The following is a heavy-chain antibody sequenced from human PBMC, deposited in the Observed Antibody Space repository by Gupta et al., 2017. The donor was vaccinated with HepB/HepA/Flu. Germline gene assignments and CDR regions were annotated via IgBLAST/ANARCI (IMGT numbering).Heavy chain of an antibody. CDR2: ISGSGGST. J-gene: IGHJ3*02. Sequence: EVQLLESGGGLVQPGGSLSISCAASGFTFSRYAMSWVRWAPGKGLEWVSAISGSGGSTYYADSVKGRFTISRDNSKNTLYLQMNSLRAEDTAVYYCAKGIVVVATDIAFDIWGQGTMVTVSS. D-gene: IGHD2-15*01. CDR1: GFTFSRYA. CDR3: AKGIVVVATDIAFDI. V-gene: IGHV3-23*01.